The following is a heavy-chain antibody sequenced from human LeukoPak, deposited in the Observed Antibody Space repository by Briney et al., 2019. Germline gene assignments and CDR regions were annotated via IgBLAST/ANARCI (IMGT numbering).Heavy chain of an antibody. CDR2: IRSNANSYAT. V-gene: IGHV3-73*01. Sequence: GGSLRRSCAASGFTFSGSAMHWVRQASGKGLEGVVRIRSNANSYATAYAASVKGRYTIARDDSKNTAYLQMNSLKTEDTAVYYCARQGGPMTVVVKVASDIWGQGTMVTVSS. CDR1: GFTFSGSA. J-gene: IGHJ3*02. D-gene: IGHD3-22*01. CDR3: ARQGGPMTVVVKVASDI.